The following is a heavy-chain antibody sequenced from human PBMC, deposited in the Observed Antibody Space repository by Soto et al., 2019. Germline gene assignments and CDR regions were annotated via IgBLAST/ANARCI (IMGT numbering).Heavy chain of an antibody. D-gene: IGHD6-19*01. V-gene: IGHV3-30-3*01. CDR2: ISYDGSNK. Sequence: QVQLVESGGGVVQPGRSLRLSCAASGFTFSSYAMHWVRQAPGKGLEWVAVISYDGSNKYYADSVKGRFTISRDNSKNTLYLQMNSLRAEDTAVYDCASTSVVAGIYYFDYWGQGTMVTVSS. CDR1: GFTFSSYA. J-gene: IGHJ4*02. CDR3: ASTSVVAGIYYFDY.